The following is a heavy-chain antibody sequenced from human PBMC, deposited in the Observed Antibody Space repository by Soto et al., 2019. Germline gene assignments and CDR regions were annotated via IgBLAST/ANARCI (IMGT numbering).Heavy chain of an antibody. D-gene: IGHD1-7*01. CDR3: AKERTGTADDNFDY. CDR2: ISYDGSNK. Sequence: GGSLRLSCAASGFTFSSYGMHWVRQAPGKGLEWVAVISYDGSNKYYADSVKGRFTISRDNSKNTLYLQMNSLRAEDTAVYYCAKERTGTADDNFDYWGQGTLVTVSS. CDR1: GFTFSSYG. V-gene: IGHV3-30*18. J-gene: IGHJ4*02.